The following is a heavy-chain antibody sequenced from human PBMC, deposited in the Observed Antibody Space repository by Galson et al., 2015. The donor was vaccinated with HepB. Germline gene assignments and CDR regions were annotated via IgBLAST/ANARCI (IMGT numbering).Heavy chain of an antibody. Sequence: SLRLSCAASGFTFSSYGMHWVRQAPGKGLEWVAVISYDGSNKYYADSVKDRFTISRDNSKNTLYLQMNSLRAEDTAVYYCAKDLGSYQLLTPGELDYWGQGTLGTVSS. CDR2: ISYDGSNK. D-gene: IGHD2-2*01. CDR1: GFTFSSYG. CDR3: AKDLGSYQLLTPGELDY. J-gene: IGHJ4*02. V-gene: IGHV3-30*18.